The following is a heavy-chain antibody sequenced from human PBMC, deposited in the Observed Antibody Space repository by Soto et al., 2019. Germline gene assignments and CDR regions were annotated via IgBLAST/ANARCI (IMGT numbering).Heavy chain of an antibody. V-gene: IGHV3-48*02. CDR3: ASMGSIVGPAFEL. Sequence: GGSLRLSCAASGFTFSSYSMNWVRQAPGKGLEWVSYISSSSSTIYYADSVKGRFTISRDNAKNSLYLQMNSPIDEDTAVYYCASMGSIVGPAFELWGRGTLVTVAS. CDR2: ISSSSSTI. CDR1: GFTFSSYS. J-gene: IGHJ2*01. D-gene: IGHD1-26*01.